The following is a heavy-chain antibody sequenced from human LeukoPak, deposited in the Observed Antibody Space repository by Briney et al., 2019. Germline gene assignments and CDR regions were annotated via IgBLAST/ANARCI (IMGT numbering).Heavy chain of an antibody. CDR3: ARARGYSYGCPFDY. CDR1: GGSISSYY. D-gene: IGHD5-18*01. J-gene: IGHJ4*02. CDR2: IYYSGST. V-gene: IGHV4-59*01. Sequence: PSETLSLTCTVSGGSISSYYWSWIRQPPGKGLEWIGYIYYSGSTNYNPSLKSRVTISVDTSKNQFSLKLSSVTAADTAVYYCARARGYSYGCPFDYWGQGTLVTVSS.